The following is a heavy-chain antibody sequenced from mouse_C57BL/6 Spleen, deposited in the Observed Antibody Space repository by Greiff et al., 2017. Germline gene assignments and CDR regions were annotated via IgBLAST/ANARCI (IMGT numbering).Heavy chain of an antibody. V-gene: IGHV1-15*01. CDR3: TRILAYYSNGFDY. Sequence: QVQLQQSGAELVRPGASVTLSCKASGYTFTDYEMHWVKQTPVHGLEWIGAIDPETGGTAYNQKFKGKAILTADQSSSTAYMELLSLSSEDSTVYYCTRILAYYSNGFDYWGQGTTLTVAS. CDR2: IDPETGGT. CDR1: GYTFTDYE. J-gene: IGHJ2*01. D-gene: IGHD2-5*01.